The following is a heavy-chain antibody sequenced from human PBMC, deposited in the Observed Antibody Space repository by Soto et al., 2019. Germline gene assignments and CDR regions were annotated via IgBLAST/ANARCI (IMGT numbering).Heavy chain of an antibody. CDR1: GFNFNSYT. Sequence: PGGSLRLSCAASGFNFNSYTINWVRQAPGKRLEWVSRTKTDGTTSFADSVRGRFTISRDNAENTLYLQMNSLRAEDTAVYYCVRDMRPVPWYGGISSAFDMWGQGTMVTVSS. CDR3: VRDMRPVPWYGGISSAFDM. V-gene: IGHV3-74*01. CDR2: TKTDGTT. D-gene: IGHD3-10*01. J-gene: IGHJ3*02.